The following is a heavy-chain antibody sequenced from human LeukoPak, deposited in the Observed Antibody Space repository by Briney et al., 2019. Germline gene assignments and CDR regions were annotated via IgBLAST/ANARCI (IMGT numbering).Heavy chain of an antibody. Sequence: PGRSLRLSCAASGFTFSSYGMHWVRQAPGKGLEWVAVISFDASNKYYADSVKGRFTISRDNSKNTLYLQMNSLRAEDTAVYYCANGYCTNGVCYPYYYYYMDVWGKGTTVTVSS. J-gene: IGHJ6*03. CDR3: ANGYCTNGVCYPYYYYYMDV. V-gene: IGHV3-30*18. D-gene: IGHD2-8*01. CDR1: GFTFSSYG. CDR2: ISFDASNK.